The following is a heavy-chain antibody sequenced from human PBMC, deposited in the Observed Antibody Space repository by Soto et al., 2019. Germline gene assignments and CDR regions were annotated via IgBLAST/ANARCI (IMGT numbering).Heavy chain of an antibody. J-gene: IGHJ5*02. CDR1: GFTFSSYG. CDR3: AKRGGDEYSSSPGWFDP. D-gene: IGHD6-6*01. CDR2: ISYDGSNK. Sequence: QVQLVESGGGVVQPGRSLRLSCAASGFTFSSYGMHWVRQAPGKGLERVAVISYDGSNKYYADSVKGRFPISSDNSKHTLYLQVHSLRAEDTAVYYCAKRGGDEYSSSPGWFDPWGQGALVTVSS. V-gene: IGHV3-30*18.